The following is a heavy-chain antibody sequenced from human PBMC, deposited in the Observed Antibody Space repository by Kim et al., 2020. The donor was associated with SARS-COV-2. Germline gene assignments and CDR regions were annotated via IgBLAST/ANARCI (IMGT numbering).Heavy chain of an antibody. D-gene: IGHD2-15*01. J-gene: IGHJ3*02. CDR1: GGSISTGGYS. V-gene: IGHV4-30-2*01. CDR2: MYHTGSA. CDR3: ARGPGYLPI. Sequence: SETLSLTCDVSGGSISTGGYSWNWIRQTPGKGLDWIGYMYHTGSAYYHPSLKSLVTISVDRTKNQFSLRQNSVTAADTGIYYCARGPGYLPIWGQGTMVTVSS.